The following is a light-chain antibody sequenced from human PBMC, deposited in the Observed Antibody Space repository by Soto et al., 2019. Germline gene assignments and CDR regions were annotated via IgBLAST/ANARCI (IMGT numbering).Light chain of an antibody. CDR3: SSYTSASTLLYL. CDR2: GVT. CDR1: SSDVGGYNY. J-gene: IGLJ1*01. V-gene: IGLV2-14*01. Sequence: QSALTQPASVSGSPGQSITISCTGTSSDVGGYNYVSWYQQHPGLAPKLLIYGVTNRPSGVSTRFSGSKSGNTASLTISGLQAEDEDDYHCSSYTSASTLLYLFGTGTKLTVL.